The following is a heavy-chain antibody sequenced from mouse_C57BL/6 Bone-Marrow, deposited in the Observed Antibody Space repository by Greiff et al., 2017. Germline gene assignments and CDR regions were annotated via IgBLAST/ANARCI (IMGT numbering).Heavy chain of an antibody. CDR2: FYPGSGSI. CDR3: ARHERYYDYEGYFDY. Sequence: VKLMESGAELVKPGASVKLSCKASGYIFTEYTIHWVKQRSGQGLEWIGWFYPGSGSIKYNERFKDKVTLTADNSSNTVCMELSRLTSEDSAVYFCARHERYYDYEGYFDYWGQGTTLTVSS. V-gene: IGHV1-62-2*01. CDR1: GYIFTEYT. J-gene: IGHJ2*01. D-gene: IGHD2-4*01.